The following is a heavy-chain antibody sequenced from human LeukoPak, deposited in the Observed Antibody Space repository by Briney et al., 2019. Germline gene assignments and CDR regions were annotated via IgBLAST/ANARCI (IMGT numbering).Heavy chain of an antibody. V-gene: IGHV4-34*01. Sequence: SETLSLTCAVYGGSFSGYYWSWIRQPPGKGLEWIGEINHSGSTNYNPSLKSRVTISVDTSKNQFSLKLSSVTAADTAVYYCARVPWRSSWSPNWFDPWGQGTLVTVSS. CDR2: INHSGST. CDR1: GGSFSGYY. J-gene: IGHJ5*02. D-gene: IGHD6-13*01. CDR3: ARVPWRSSWSPNWFDP.